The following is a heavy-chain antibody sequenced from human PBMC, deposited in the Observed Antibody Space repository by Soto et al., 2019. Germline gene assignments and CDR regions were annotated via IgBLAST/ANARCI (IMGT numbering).Heavy chain of an antibody. CDR2: ISRDSRSI. V-gene: IGHV3-9*01. J-gene: IGHJ4*02. CDR3: VKDALTTVAYYFDY. D-gene: IGHD4-17*01. Sequence: SLRLSCEDLGFRLDDYGMHWVRQAPGKGLEWIAGISRDSRSISYGASMKGRFTISRDNAKNSLYLQLNSLRADDTAFYYCVKDALTTVAYYFDYWGQGALVTVSS. CDR1: GFRLDDYG.